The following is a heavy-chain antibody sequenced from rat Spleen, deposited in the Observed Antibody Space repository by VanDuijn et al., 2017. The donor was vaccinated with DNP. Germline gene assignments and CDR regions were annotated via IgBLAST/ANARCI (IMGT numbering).Heavy chain of an antibody. D-gene: IGHD1-5*01. CDR3: ARWKIGPHYFDY. V-gene: IGHV5-31*01. CDR2: ITSSGGDS. J-gene: IGHJ2*01. Sequence: EVQLVESGGDLVQPGRSLKLSCVASGFTFSDYLMTWIRQVPGKGLEWVASITSSGGDSYYPDSVKGRFTISRDDAKSSLYLQLNSVTTEDTATYYCARWKIGPHYFDYWGQGVMVTVSS. CDR1: GFTFSDYL.